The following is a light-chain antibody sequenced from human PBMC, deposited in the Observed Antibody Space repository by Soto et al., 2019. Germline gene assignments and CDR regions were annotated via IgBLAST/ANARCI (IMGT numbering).Light chain of an antibody. CDR1: QSLGNTY. Sequence: EIVLTQSPGTLSLSPGERATLSCRASQSLGNTYLAWYQRKPGQAPRLLIYDASSRGTDIPDRFSGSGAGTDFPLTISRLEPEDSAVYYCQQYGTLITFGQGTRLEIK. J-gene: IGKJ5*01. CDR2: DAS. CDR3: QQYGTLIT. V-gene: IGKV3-20*01.